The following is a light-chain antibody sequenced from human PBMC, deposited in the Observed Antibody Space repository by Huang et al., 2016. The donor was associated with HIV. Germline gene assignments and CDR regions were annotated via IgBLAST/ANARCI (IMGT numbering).Light chain of an antibody. J-gene: IGKJ1*01. CDR3: QQYQDWPRT. V-gene: IGKV3-15*01. CDR2: VAS. Sequence: EIVMTQSPGTLSLSPGERATLSCRPSQRVSRHLAWYQHKPGQAPRLLIYVASTRATGVPARFSGSGSGTEFTLTISSLQSDDFVVYYCQQYQDWPRTFGQGTKVEIK. CDR1: QRVSRH.